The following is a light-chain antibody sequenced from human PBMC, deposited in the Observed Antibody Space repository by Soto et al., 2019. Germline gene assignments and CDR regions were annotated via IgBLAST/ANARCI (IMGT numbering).Light chain of an antibody. J-gene: IGLJ1*01. CDR1: SSDVGAYNS. V-gene: IGLV2-14*02. CDR3: CSYTSSSTLV. CDR2: KGT. Sequence: QSVLAQPASVSGSPGQSITISCTGTSSDVGAYNSVSWYQQHPHRAPQVIIYKGTQRPSGVSNRFSGSTSGNAASLTISALQADDEADYFCCSYTSSSTLVFGTGTKVTVL.